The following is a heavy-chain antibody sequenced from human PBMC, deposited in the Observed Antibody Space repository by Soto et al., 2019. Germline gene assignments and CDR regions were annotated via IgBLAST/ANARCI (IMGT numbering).Heavy chain of an antibody. Sequence: PSVKVSCKASGYTFTSYYMHWVRQAPGQGLEWMGIINPSGGSTSYAQKFQGRVTITKDTSKNQVVLTMTNMDPVDTATYYCAHVYGGYDNFDYWGQGTLVTVSS. CDR2: INPSGGST. CDR1: GYTFTSYY. J-gene: IGHJ4*02. CDR3: AHVYGGYDNFDY. V-gene: IGHV1-46*01. D-gene: IGHD5-12*01.